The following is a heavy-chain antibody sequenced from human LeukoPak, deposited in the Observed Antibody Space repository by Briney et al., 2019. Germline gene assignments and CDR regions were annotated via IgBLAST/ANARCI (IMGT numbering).Heavy chain of an antibody. V-gene: IGHV4-34*01. Sequence: SETLSLTCAVYGGSFSGYYWSWIRQPPGKGLEWIGEINHSGSTNYNPSLKSRVTISVDTSKNQFSLKLSSVTAADTAVYYCARGPYGSGCDYWGQGTLVTVSS. CDR3: ARGPYGSGCDY. D-gene: IGHD6-19*01. CDR1: GGSFSGYY. CDR2: INHSGST. J-gene: IGHJ4*02.